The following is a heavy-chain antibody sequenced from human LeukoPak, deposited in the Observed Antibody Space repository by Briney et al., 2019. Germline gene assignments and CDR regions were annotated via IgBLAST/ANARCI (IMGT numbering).Heavy chain of an antibody. Sequence: GGSLRLSCAASGFTFSSYGMHWVRQAPGKGLEWVAFTRYDGSNKYYADSVKGRFTISRDNSKNTLYLQMNSLRAEDTAVYYCAKDVVGYSSSWYWVYWGQGTLVTVSS. CDR2: TRYDGSNK. V-gene: IGHV3-30*02. CDR1: GFTFSSYG. D-gene: IGHD6-13*01. CDR3: AKDVVGYSSSWYWVY. J-gene: IGHJ4*02.